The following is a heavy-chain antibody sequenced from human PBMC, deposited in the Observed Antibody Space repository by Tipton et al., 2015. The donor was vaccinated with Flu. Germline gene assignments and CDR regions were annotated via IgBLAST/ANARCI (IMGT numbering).Heavy chain of an antibody. D-gene: IGHD3-10*01. V-gene: IGHV4-34*01. Sequence: TLSLTCVVYGGSFSGYYWSWIRQPPGKGLEWIGEINHSGSTNYNPSLKSRVTISVDTSKNQFSLKLSSVTAADTAVYYCARGLPLMVRGHSGWFDPWGQGTLVTVSS. CDR2: INHSGST. CDR1: GGSFSGYY. J-gene: IGHJ5*02. CDR3: ARGLPLMVRGHSGWFDP.